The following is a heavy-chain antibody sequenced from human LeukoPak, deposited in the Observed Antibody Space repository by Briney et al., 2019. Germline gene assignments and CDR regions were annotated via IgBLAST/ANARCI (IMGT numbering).Heavy chain of an antibody. CDR2: ISTDASST. CDR1: GFTFSSYW. D-gene: IGHD4-11*01. J-gene: IGHJ4*02. V-gene: IGHV3-74*01. CDR3: TGHHQAYSRTY. Sequence: PGGTLRLSCAGSGFTFSSYWMHWVRQAPGKGRVWVSRISTDASSTPYADSVKGRFTISRDNAKGTLYLQLSSLRAEDTAVYYCTGHHQAYSRTYWAQGTRVTVSS.